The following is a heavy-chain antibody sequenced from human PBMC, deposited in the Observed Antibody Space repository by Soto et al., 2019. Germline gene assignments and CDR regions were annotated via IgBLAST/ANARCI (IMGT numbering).Heavy chain of an antibody. V-gene: IGHV4-34*01. CDR2: INHSGST. CDR1: GGSFSGYY. J-gene: IGHJ4*02. CDR3: ARRGWLQLFY. D-gene: IGHD5-12*01. Sequence: QVQLQQWGAGLLKPSETLSLTCAVYGGSFSGYYWSWIRQPPGKGLEWIGEINHSGSTNYNPSLKSRVTISVDTSKNQFSLKLSSVTAADTAVYYCARRGWLQLFYWGQGTLVTVSS.